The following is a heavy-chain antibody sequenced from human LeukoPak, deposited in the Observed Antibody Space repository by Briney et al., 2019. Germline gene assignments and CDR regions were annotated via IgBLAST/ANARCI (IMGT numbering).Heavy chain of an antibody. CDR3: AKDHYYGSGSYCNGDYFDY. D-gene: IGHD3-10*01. V-gene: IGHV3-9*01. CDR1: GFTFDDYA. Sequence: AGGSLRLSCAASGFTFDDYAMHWVRQAPGKGLEWVSGISWNSGSIGYADSVKGRFTISRDNAKNSLYLQMNSLRAEDTALYYCAKDHYYGSGSYCNGDYFDYWGQGTLVTVSS. J-gene: IGHJ4*02. CDR2: ISWNSGSI.